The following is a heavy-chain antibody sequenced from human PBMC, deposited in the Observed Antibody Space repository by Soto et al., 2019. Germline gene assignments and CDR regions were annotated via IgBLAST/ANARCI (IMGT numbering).Heavy chain of an antibody. CDR3: ARATYAMTPFPLAH. V-gene: IGHV1-24*01. J-gene: IGHJ5*02. CDR1: GYTLTELS. Sequence: ASVKVSCKVSGYTLTELSMHWVRQAPGKGLEWMGGFDPEDGETIYAQKFQGRVTMTEDTSTDTAYMELSSLRSEDTAVYYCARATYAMTPFPLAHWGQGTLVTVSS. CDR2: FDPEDGET. D-gene: IGHD2-8*01.